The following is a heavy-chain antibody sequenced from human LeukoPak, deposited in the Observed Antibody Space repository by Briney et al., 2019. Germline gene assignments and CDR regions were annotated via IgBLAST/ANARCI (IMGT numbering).Heavy chain of an antibody. V-gene: IGHV4-39*07. CDR1: GGSISSSSYY. J-gene: IGHJ4*02. D-gene: IGHD6-13*01. CDR3: RSGSWYHWAYDY. Sequence: SETLSLTCTVSGGSISSSSYYWGWIRQPPGKGLEWIGSIYYSGSTYYNPSLKSRVTISVDTSKNQFSLELSSVTAADTAVYYCRSGSWYHWAYDYWGQGTLVTVSS. CDR2: IYYSGST.